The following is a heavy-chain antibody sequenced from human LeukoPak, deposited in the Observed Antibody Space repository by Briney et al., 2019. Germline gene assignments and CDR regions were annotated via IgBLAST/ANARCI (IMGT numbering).Heavy chain of an antibody. CDR1: GFTFSSYG. D-gene: IGHD3-22*01. CDR3: AKESIVVVIGYFDY. J-gene: IGHJ4*02. V-gene: IGHV3-30*02. Sequence: GGSLRLSCAASGFTFSSYGMHWVRQAPGKGLEWVAFIRYDGSNKYYADSVKGRFAISRDNSKNTLYLQMNSLRAEDTAVYYCAKESIVVVIGYFDYWGQGTLVTVSS. CDR2: IRYDGSNK.